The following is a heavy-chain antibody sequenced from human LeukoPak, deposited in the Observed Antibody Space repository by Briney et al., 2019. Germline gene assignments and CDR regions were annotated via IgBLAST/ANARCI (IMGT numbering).Heavy chain of an antibody. CDR3: ARVDGWSLEGYSWFDP. D-gene: IGHD6-19*01. CDR1: GYSIRNGYY. J-gene: IGHJ5*02. Sequence: TSETLSLTCTVSGYSIRNGYYWGWIRQPPGMGLQWIGSIYHRGSTYYNPSLKSRVTISVDTSKNQFSLKLSSVTAADTAVYYCARVDGWSLEGYSWFDPWGQGTLVTVSS. CDR2: IYHRGST. V-gene: IGHV4-38-2*02.